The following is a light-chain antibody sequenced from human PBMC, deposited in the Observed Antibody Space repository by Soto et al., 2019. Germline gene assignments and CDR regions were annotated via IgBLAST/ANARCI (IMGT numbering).Light chain of an antibody. J-gene: IGLJ1*01. CDR1: SSAVGGYNY. CDR3: SSYAGSNNLV. Sequence: QPVLTQPPSASGSPRQSVTISCTGTSSAVGGYNYVSWYQQHPGKAPKLMIYEVSKRPSGVPDRFSGSKSGNTASLTVSGLQAEDEADYYCSSYAGSNNLVFGTGTKLTVL. CDR2: EVS. V-gene: IGLV2-8*01.